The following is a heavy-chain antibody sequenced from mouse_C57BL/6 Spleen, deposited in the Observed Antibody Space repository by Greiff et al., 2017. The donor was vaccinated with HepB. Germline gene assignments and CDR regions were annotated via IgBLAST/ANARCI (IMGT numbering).Heavy chain of an antibody. CDR2: IDPNSGGT. D-gene: IGHD1-1*01. CDR3: ASYDYGSSYWYFDV. V-gene: IGHV1-72*01. Sequence: VQLQQSGAELVKPGASVKLSCKASGYTFTSYWMHWVKQRPGRGLEWIGRIDPNSGGTKYNEKFKSKATLTVDKPSSTAYMQLSSLTSEDSAVYYWASYDYGSSYWYFDVWGTGATVTVSS. CDR1: GYTFTSYW. J-gene: IGHJ1*03.